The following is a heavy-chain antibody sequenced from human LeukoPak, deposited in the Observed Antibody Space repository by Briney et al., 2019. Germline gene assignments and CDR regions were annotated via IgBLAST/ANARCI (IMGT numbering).Heavy chain of an antibody. D-gene: IGHD6-19*01. CDR1: NDFISSSSYY. J-gene: IGHJ4*02. CDR3: ARETSLAGFASGLGFNY. CDR2: IYYSGNT. V-gene: IGHV4-39*07. Sequence: SETLSLTCTISNDFISSSSYYWGWIRQPPGTGLEWIGSIYYSGNTCYNPSLKSRVTLSVDTSKNQFSLKLSSVTAADTATYYCARETSLAGFASGLGFNYWGQGILVTVSS.